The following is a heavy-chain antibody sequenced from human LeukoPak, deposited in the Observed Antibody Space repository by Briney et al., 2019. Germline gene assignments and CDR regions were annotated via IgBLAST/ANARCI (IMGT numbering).Heavy chain of an antibody. V-gene: IGHV3-23*01. Sequence: PGGSLRLSCAASGFTFSSYAMSWVRQAPGKGLEWVSAVSGSGGSTYYADSVKGRFTISRDNSKNTLYLQMNSLRAEDTAVYYCAKVDGARPYYYGMDVWGQGTTVTVSS. CDR3: AKVDGARPYYYGMDV. D-gene: IGHD4/OR15-4a*01. CDR2: VSGSGGST. CDR1: GFTFSSYA. J-gene: IGHJ6*02.